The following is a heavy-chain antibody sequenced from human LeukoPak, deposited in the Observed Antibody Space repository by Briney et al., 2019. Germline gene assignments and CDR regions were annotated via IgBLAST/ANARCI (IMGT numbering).Heavy chain of an antibody. J-gene: IGHJ4*02. CDR3: AKNRAVTTRTPPDY. CDR1: GFTFSSYG. CDR2: ISYDGSNK. D-gene: IGHD4-17*01. Sequence: GGSLRLSCAASGFTFSSYGMHWVRQAPGKGLEWVAVISYDGSNKYYADSVKGRFTISRDNSKNTLYLQMNSLRAEDTAVYYCAKNRAVTTRTPPDYWGQGTLVTVSS. V-gene: IGHV3-30*18.